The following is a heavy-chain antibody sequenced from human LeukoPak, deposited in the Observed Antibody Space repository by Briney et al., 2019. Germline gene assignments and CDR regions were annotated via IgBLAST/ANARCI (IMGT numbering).Heavy chain of an antibody. J-gene: IGHJ3*02. Sequence: GASVKVSCKASGYTFTSYDINWVRQATGQGLEWMGWMNPNSGNTGYAQKFQGSVTMTRNTSISTAYMELSSLRSEDTAVYYCAGLGYCSGGSCSDAFDIWGQGTMVTVSS. CDR3: AGLGYCSGGSCSDAFDI. CDR2: MNPNSGNT. V-gene: IGHV1-8*01. D-gene: IGHD2-15*01. CDR1: GYTFTSYD.